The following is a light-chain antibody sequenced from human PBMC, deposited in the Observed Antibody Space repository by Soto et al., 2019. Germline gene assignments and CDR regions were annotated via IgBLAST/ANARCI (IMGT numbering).Light chain of an antibody. CDR3: QQYNSYSGK. V-gene: IGKV1-5*01. J-gene: IGKJ1*01. CDR2: DAS. Sequence: DIQMTQSPSTLSASVGDRVTITCRASQSISSWLAWYQQKPGKAPKLLIYDASSLESGVPSRFSGSGAGTEFTLTISSLQPDDFATYYCQQYNSYSGKFGQGTKVELK. CDR1: QSISSW.